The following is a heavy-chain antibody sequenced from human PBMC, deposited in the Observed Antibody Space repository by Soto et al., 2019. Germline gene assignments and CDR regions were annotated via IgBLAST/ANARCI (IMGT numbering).Heavy chain of an antibody. CDR1: GFTFSDSW. J-gene: IGHJ4*02. V-gene: IGHV3-7*01. Sequence: VQLVESGGGLVQPGGSLRLSCVASGFTFSDSWMTWVRQVPGKGLEWVANINRDGTMTNYVDSMGGRFAISRDNPRSSVYLHMTNLRTEDTAIYHCVKESRSGGSWWGQGTLVTVSS. CDR2: INRDGTMT. CDR3: VKESRSGGSW. D-gene: IGHD2-15*01.